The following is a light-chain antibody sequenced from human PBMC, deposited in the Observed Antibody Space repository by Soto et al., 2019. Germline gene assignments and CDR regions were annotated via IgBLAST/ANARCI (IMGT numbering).Light chain of an antibody. CDR3: QQHADYPIT. CDR1: HNIDTW. J-gene: IGKJ4*01. CDR2: KAS. Sequence: DIQMTQSPSTLSASIGDTVTITCRASHNIDTWLAWFQQKAGKAPNLLIYKASTLETGVPSRFSGSASGTELTLTISSLQPDDFATYYCQQHADYPITFGGGTKVEI. V-gene: IGKV1-5*03.